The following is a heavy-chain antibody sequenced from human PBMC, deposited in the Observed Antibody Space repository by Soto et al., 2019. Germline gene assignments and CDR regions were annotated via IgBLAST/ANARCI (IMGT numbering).Heavy chain of an antibody. CDR3: AKDQASGQGSFDS. V-gene: IGHV3-30*18. Sequence: VKLVESGGGVVQPGGSLRLSCAASGFTFNIYGMPWVRQAPDKGLEWVALISYDGSNQYYADSVKGRFTISRDNSKNTLFLQMNSLRAYDTAVYYCAKDQASGQGSFDSWGQGTLVTVSS. J-gene: IGHJ4*02. CDR1: GFTFNIYG. CDR2: ISYDGSNQ.